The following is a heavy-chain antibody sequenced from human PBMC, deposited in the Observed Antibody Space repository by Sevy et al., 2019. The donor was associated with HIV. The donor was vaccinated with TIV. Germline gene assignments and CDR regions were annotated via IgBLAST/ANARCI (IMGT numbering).Heavy chain of an antibody. Sequence: GGSLRLSCAASGFTFSNAWMSCVRQAPGKGLEWVGRFKSKTDGGTTEYAAPMKGRFTISKDDSKNTLYLQMNSLKTEDTAVYYCTTEEYSYGPFDYWGQGTLVTVSS. CDR2: FKSKTDGGTT. CDR3: TTEEYSYGPFDY. J-gene: IGHJ4*02. V-gene: IGHV3-15*01. D-gene: IGHD5-18*01. CDR1: GFTFSNAW.